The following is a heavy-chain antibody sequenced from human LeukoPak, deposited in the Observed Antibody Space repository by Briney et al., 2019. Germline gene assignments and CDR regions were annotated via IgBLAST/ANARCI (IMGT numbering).Heavy chain of an antibody. D-gene: IGHD3-22*01. V-gene: IGHV4-4*07. J-gene: IGHJ4*02. CDR2: IYTSGTI. Sequence: PSETLSLTCTVSGGSISSYYWSWIRQPAGTALEWIGRIYTSGTITYNPSLKSRVTMSVDTSKNQFSLKLSSVTAADTAVYYCARVRGYYDSSGYYYVKVAYFDYWGQGTLVTVSS. CDR1: GGSISSYY. CDR3: ARVRGYYDSSGYYYVKVAYFDY.